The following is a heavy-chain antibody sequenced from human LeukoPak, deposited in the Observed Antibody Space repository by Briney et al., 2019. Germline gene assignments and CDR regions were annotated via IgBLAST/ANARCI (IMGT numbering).Heavy chain of an antibody. Sequence: ASVKVSCKTSGYTFTGYYMHWVRQAPGQGLEWMGWTNPDRGDTHYGQNFQGRVTLTTDTSISTAYMEVNILRSDDTAVYYCFRGYSAGDYWGQGTLVTVSS. D-gene: IGHD5-18*01. CDR2: TNPDRGDT. J-gene: IGHJ4*02. CDR1: GYTFTGYY. V-gene: IGHV1-2*02. CDR3: FRGYSAGDY.